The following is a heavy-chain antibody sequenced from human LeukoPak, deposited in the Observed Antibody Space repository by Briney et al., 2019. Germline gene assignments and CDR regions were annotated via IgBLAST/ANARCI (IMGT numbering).Heavy chain of an antibody. CDR2: IYDSGST. D-gene: IGHD6-19*01. J-gene: IGHJ5*02. Sequence: SETLSLTCTVSGGSISSYYWSWIRQPPGKGLEWIGYIYDSGSTNYNPSLKSRVTISVDTSKNQFSLKLSSVTAADTAVYYCARDQYSSGWYNWFDPWGQGTLVTVSS. V-gene: IGHV4-59*01. CDR3: ARDQYSSGWYNWFDP. CDR1: GGSISSYY.